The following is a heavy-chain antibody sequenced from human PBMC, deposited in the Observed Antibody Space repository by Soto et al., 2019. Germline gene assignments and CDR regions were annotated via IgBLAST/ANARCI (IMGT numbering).Heavy chain of an antibody. CDR3: ARGGFTSRGYSGYAQGRWFDP. Sequence: ASETLSLTCAVYGGPFSGYYWSWIRQPPGKGLEWIGEINHSGSTNYNPSLKSRVTISVDTSKNQFSLKLSSVTAADTAVYYCARGGFTSRGYSGYAQGRWFDPWGQGTLVTVSS. CDR2: INHSGST. V-gene: IGHV4-34*01. CDR1: GGPFSGYY. D-gene: IGHD5-12*01. J-gene: IGHJ5*02.